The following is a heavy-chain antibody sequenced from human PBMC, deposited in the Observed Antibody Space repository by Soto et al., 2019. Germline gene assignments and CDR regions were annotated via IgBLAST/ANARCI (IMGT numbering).Heavy chain of an antibody. D-gene: IGHD5-18*01. CDR2: ISSDGSNK. CDR1: GFTFSDYG. Sequence: GGSLRFSCAASGFTFSDYGMHWVRQAPGKGLEWVALISSDGSNKYYADSVKGRFTTSRDKSKNTLYLQMNSLRADDTAVYYCAKTKTPMGLTVIDPWGQGTLVTVSS. J-gene: IGHJ5*02. V-gene: IGHV3-30*18. CDR3: AKTKTPMGLTVIDP.